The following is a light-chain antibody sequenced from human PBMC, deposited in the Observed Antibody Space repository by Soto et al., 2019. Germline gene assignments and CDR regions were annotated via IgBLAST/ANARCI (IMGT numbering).Light chain of an antibody. CDR1: SSNIGAGYD. J-gene: IGLJ1*01. Sequence: QSVLTHPPSVSGAPGQRVTLSCTGSSSNIGAGYDVHWYQQLPGTAPKLLIYGNSNRPSGVPDRFSGSKSGTSASLAITGLQAEDEADYYCQSYDSSLSGSNVFGTGTKVTVL. V-gene: IGLV1-40*01. CDR2: GNS. CDR3: QSYDSSLSGSNV.